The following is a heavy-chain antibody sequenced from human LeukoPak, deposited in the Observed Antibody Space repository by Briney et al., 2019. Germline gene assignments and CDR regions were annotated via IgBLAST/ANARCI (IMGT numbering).Heavy chain of an antibody. Sequence: GEPLKISCKGSGYSFTSYWIGWVRQMPGKGLEWMGIIYPGDSDTRYSPSFQGQVTISADKSISTAYLQWSSLKASDTAMYYCARQGSYDFWSGYVDYWGQGTLVTVSS. V-gene: IGHV5-51*01. CDR2: IYPGDSDT. D-gene: IGHD3-3*01. CDR1: GYSFTSYW. CDR3: ARQGSYDFWSGYVDY. J-gene: IGHJ4*02.